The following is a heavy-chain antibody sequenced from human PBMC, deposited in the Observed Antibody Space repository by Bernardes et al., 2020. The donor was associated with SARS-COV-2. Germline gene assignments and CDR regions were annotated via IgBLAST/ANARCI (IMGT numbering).Heavy chain of an antibody. CDR1: GFTFSSYG. V-gene: IGHV3-33*01. D-gene: IGHD2-8*01. Sequence: SLRLSCAASGFTFSSYGMHWVRQAPGQGLEWVAVIWYDGSNKYYADSVKGRFTISRDNSKNTLYLQMNSLRAEDTAVYYCARSVSTYYGMDVWGQGTTVTVSS. CDR2: IWYDGSNK. J-gene: IGHJ6*02. CDR3: ARSVSTYYGMDV.